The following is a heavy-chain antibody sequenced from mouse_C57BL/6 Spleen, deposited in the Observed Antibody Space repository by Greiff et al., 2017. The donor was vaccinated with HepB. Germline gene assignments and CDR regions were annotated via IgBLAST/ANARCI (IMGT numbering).Heavy chain of an antibody. Sequence: VQLQQPGAELVRPGSSVKLSCKASGYTFTSYWMDWVKQRPGQGLEWIGNIYPSDSETHYNQKFKDKATLTVDKSSSTAYMQLSSLTSEDSAVYYCASNYGSSPFDYWGQGTTLTVSS. CDR1: GYTFTSYW. V-gene: IGHV1-61*01. D-gene: IGHD1-1*01. CDR2: IYPSDSET. CDR3: ASNYGSSPFDY. J-gene: IGHJ2*01.